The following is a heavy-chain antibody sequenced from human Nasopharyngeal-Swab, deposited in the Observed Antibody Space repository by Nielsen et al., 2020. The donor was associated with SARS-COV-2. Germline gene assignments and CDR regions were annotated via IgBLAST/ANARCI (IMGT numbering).Heavy chain of an antibody. CDR2: IYWDDDK. D-gene: IGHD4-17*01. Sequence: WIRQPPGKALEWLALIYWDDDKRYSPSLKSRLTITKDTSKNQVVLTMTNMDPVDTATHYCARMTTVTIIDYWGQGALVTGLL. CDR3: ARMTTVTIIDY. V-gene: IGHV2-5*02. J-gene: IGHJ4*02.